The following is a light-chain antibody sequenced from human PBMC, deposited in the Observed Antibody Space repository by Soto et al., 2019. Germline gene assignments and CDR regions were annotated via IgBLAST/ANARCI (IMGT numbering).Light chain of an antibody. V-gene: IGKV3-11*01. CDR2: GAS. CDR1: ENVRTF. Sequence: FVLTQSPATLSFSPGELATLSCRSSENVRTFVDWYQQKPGQAPRLLIYGASNRATGIPARFSGSGSGTDFTLTISNLEPEDFAVYYCQQHSHWPPWTFGQGTKVDIK. J-gene: IGKJ1*01. CDR3: QQHSHWPPWT.